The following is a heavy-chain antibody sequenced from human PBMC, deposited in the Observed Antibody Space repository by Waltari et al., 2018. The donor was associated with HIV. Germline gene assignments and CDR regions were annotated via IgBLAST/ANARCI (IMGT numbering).Heavy chain of an antibody. V-gene: IGHV2-5*02. D-gene: IGHD2-2*01. CDR2: IYWDDDK. CDR3: ARQGGGRQNNAKYFDY. Sequence: QITLKESGPTLVKPTQTLTLPCTFSGFSLTTSGVGIGWIRQPPGQALEWLALIYWDDDKRYSPSLKSRLTITKDTPKNQVVLTMTNMDPVDTATYYCARQGGGRQNNAKYFDYWGQGTLVTVSS. CDR1: GFSLTTSGVG. J-gene: IGHJ4*02.